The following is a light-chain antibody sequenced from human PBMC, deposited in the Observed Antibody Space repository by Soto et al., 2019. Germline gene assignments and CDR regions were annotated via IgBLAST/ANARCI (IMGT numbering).Light chain of an antibody. CDR2: AAS. CDR1: QGISGW. Sequence: DIQMTQSPSSVSASVGDRVTITCRASQGISGWLAWYQQKPGEAPKLLIYAASNLQSGVPSRFSGSGSGTDFTLTINSLQPEDFATYYCQQYNSYSKTFGQGTKVEIK. CDR3: QQYNSYSKT. V-gene: IGKV1D-12*01. J-gene: IGKJ1*01.